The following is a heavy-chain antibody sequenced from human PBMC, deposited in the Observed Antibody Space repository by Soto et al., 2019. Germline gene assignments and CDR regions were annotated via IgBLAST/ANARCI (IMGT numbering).Heavy chain of an antibody. CDR2: IYYSGST. J-gene: IGHJ4*02. CDR3: ARGERTNWKYVY. V-gene: IGHV4-59*01. Sequence: KPSETLSLTCTVSGGSISSYYWSWIRQPPGKGLEWIGYIYYSGSTNYNPSLKSRVTISVDTSKNQFSLKLSSVTAADTAVYYCARGERTNWKYVYWGQGTLVTVSS. D-gene: IGHD1-7*01. CDR1: GGSISSYY.